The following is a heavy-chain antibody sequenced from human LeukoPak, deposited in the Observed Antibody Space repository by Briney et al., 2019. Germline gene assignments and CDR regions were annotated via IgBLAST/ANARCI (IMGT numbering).Heavy chain of an antibody. Sequence: SETLSLTCTVSGGSISSYYWSWIRQPAGKGLEWIGRIYTSGSTNYNPSLKSRVTISVDTSKNQFSLKLSSVTAADTAVYYCARGAITIFGVVSYNWFDPWGQGTLVTVSS. CDR1: GGSISSYY. CDR2: IYTSGST. V-gene: IGHV4-4*07. J-gene: IGHJ5*02. CDR3: ARGAITIFGVVSYNWFDP. D-gene: IGHD3-3*01.